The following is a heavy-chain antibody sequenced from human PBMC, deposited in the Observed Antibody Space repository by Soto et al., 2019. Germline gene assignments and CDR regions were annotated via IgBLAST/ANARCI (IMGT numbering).Heavy chain of an antibody. J-gene: IGHJ6*04. CDR1: GFTFSSYA. CDR3: AKIFGVVWPERDYYYGMDV. D-gene: IGHD3-3*01. Sequence: GGSLRLSCAASGFTFSSYAMSWVRQAPGKGLEWVSAISGSGGSTYYEDSVKGRFTIARDNSKNTLYLQMSSLRAEDTAVYYCAKIFGVVWPERDYYYGMDVWGEGTTVTVSS. CDR2: ISGSGGST. V-gene: IGHV3-23*01.